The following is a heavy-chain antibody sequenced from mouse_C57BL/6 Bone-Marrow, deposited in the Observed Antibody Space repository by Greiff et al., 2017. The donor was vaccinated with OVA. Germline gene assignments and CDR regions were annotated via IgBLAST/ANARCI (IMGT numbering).Heavy chain of an antibody. D-gene: IGHD1-1*01. J-gene: IGHJ2*01. Sequence: QVQLQQSGTVLARPGASVKMSCKASGYTFTSYTMHWVKQRPGQGLEWIGYINPSSGYTKYNQKFKDKATLTADKSSSTAYMQLSSLTSEDSAVYYCASPYYYGSRPHYWGQGTTLTVSS. CDR2: INPSSGYT. CDR3: ASPYYYGSRPHY. V-gene: IGHV1-4*01. CDR1: GYTFTSYT.